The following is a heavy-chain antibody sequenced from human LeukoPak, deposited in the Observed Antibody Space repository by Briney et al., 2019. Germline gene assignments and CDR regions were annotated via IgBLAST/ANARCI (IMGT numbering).Heavy chain of an antibody. J-gene: IGHJ3*02. V-gene: IGHV4-38-2*02. Sequence: SETLSLTCTVSGYSISSGYYWGWIRQPPGKGLEWIGSIYHSGNTYYNPSLKSRVTISVDTSKNQFSLKVSSVTAADTAVYYCARDLRDTAMAHDAFDIWGQGTMVTVSS. D-gene: IGHD5-18*01. CDR3: ARDLRDTAMAHDAFDI. CDR2: IYHSGNT. CDR1: GYSISSGYY.